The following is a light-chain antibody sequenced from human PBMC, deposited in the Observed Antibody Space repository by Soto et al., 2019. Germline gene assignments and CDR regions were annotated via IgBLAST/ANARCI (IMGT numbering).Light chain of an antibody. CDR2: GAS. V-gene: IGKV3-20*01. Sequence: EIVLTQSPGTLSLSPGERATLSCRASQSVSSSYLAWYQQKPGQAPTLLIYGASSRATGIPDRFSGSGSGTHFTLTISRLQPEDFAVYYCHQYGSSPLLTFGGGTKVEIK. J-gene: IGKJ4*01. CDR3: HQYGSSPLLT. CDR1: QSVSSSY.